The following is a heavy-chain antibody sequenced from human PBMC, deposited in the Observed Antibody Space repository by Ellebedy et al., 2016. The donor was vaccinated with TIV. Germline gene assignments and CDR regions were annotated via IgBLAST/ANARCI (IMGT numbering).Heavy chain of an antibody. J-gene: IGHJ3*02. V-gene: IGHV3-11*04. CDR3: ARDHRSRALDI. CDR2: ISSGGSTI. CDR1: GFTFSNHY. Sequence: GESLKISCATSGFTFSNHYMSWIRQAPGKGLEWISYISSGGSTIYYADSVKGRFTISRDNAKNSLYLQMNSLRAEDTAVYYCARDHRSRALDIWGQGTMVTVSS.